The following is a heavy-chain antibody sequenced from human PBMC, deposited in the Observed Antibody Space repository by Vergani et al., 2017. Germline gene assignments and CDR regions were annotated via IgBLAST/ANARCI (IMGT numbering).Heavy chain of an antibody. D-gene: IGHD5-18*01. J-gene: IGHJ3*02. CDR2: INHSGST. V-gene: IGHV4-34*01. CDR1: GGSFSGYY. Sequence: QVQLQQWGAGLLKPSETLSLTCAVYGGSFSGYYWSWIRQPPGKGLEWIGEINHSGSTNYNPSLKSRVTIAVDTSKNQFSLKLSSVTAADTAVYYCALWAVDTAMVTDAFDIWSQGTMVTVSS. CDR3: ALWAVDTAMVTDAFDI.